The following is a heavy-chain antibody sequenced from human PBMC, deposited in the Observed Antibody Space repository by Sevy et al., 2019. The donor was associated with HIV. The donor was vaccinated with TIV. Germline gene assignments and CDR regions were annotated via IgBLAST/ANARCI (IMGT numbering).Heavy chain of an antibody. Sequence: GGSLRLSCAASGFTFSNAWMSWVRQAPGKGLEWVGRIKSKTDGGTTDYAAPVKGRFTISRDDSKNTPYLQMNSLKTEDTAVYYCTVVVVIPYYFHYWGQGTLVTVSS. CDR1: GFTFSNAW. D-gene: IGHD3-22*01. CDR3: TVVVVIPYYFHY. CDR2: IKSKTDGGTT. J-gene: IGHJ4*02. V-gene: IGHV3-15*01.